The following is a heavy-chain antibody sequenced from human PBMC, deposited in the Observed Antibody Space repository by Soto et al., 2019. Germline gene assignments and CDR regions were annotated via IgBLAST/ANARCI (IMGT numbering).Heavy chain of an antibody. J-gene: IGHJ4*02. CDR1: GGSISSGNYY. Sequence: QVQLQESGPGLVKPSQTLSLTCTVSGGSISSGNYYWSWISQHPGKGLEWIGYIYYGASTYYNPSLNSRITISVDTSENQSSLNLSSVTAADTAVYYCARRAGTTSPFDHWGQGTLVTVSS. V-gene: IGHV4-31*03. CDR3: ARRAGTTSPFDH. D-gene: IGHD1-7*01. CDR2: IYYGAST.